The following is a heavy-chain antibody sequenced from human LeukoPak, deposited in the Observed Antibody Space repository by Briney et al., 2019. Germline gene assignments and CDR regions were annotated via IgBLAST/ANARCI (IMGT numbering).Heavy chain of an antibody. CDR1: GFTFADYG. CDR3: ARLKGIAVAGTNDY. J-gene: IGHJ4*02. CDR2: INWDGGST. Sequence: GGSLRLSFAASGFTFADYGMSWVRQAPGKGLEWVSGINWDGGSTGYADSVKGRFTISRDNAKNSLYLQMNSLGAEDTALYYCARLKGIAVAGTNDYWGQGTLVTVSS. V-gene: IGHV3-20*03. D-gene: IGHD6-19*01.